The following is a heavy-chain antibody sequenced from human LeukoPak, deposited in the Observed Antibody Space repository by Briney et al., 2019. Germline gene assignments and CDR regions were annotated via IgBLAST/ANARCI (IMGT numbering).Heavy chain of an antibody. CDR2: IYYSGST. J-gene: IGHJ6*02. CDR1: GGSISSYY. CDR3: ARASGSSGYYLSPYYYYGMDV. Sequence: SETLSLTCTVSGGSISSYYWSWIRQPPGKGLEWIGYIYYSGSTNYNPSLKSRVTISVDRSKNQFSLKLSSVTAADTAVYYCARASGSSGYYLSPYYYYGMDVWGQGTTVTVSS. V-gene: IGHV4-59*12. D-gene: IGHD3-22*01.